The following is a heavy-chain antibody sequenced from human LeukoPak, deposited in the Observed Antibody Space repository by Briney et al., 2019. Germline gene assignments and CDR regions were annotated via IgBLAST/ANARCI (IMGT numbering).Heavy chain of an antibody. CDR3: ARGLDIVLMLYVSGSDAVDI. V-gene: IGHV4-34*01. Sequence: SETLSLTCAVYGGSFSGYYWSWIRQPPGKGLEWIGESNHSGSTNYNPSLKSRVTISVDTSKNQFYLKMSSVTAADTAVYYCARGLDIVLMLYVSGSDAVDICRQGTMVTVSS. J-gene: IGHJ3*02. CDR1: GGSFSGYY. D-gene: IGHD2-8*01. CDR2: SNHSGST.